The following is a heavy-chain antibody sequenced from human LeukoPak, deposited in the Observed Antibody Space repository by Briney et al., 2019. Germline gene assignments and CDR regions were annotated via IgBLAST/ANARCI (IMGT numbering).Heavy chain of an antibody. CDR2: ISSSGGST. Sequence: GGSLRLSCAGSGFTFSSYDMSWVRQAPGKGLEWVSAISSSGGSTYYADSVRGRFTISRDKYKNTLYLQINRLRAGDTAVYYCAKDPYSSGWYRFGYWGQGTLVTVSS. D-gene: IGHD6-19*01. J-gene: IGHJ4*02. CDR3: AKDPYSSGWYRFGY. V-gene: IGHV3-23*01. CDR1: GFTFSSYD.